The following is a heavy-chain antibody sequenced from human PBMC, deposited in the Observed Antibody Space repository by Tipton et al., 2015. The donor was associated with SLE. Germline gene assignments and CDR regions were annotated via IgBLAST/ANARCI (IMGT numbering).Heavy chain of an antibody. D-gene: IGHD4-17*01. V-gene: IGHV4-59*01. CDR1: GGSIIGYY. Sequence: TLSLTCTVSGGSIIGYYWNWIRQPPGKGLEWIGQIHDSGSTNYNPSLKSRVTISVDTSKNQFSLKLTSVTAADTAVYYCARDRDGDFGDAFDIWGQGSMVTVSS. CDR2: IHDSGST. J-gene: IGHJ3*02. CDR3: ARDRDGDFGDAFDI.